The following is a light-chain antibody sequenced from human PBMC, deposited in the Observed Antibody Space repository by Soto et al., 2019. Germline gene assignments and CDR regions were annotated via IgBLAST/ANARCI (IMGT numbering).Light chain of an antibody. CDR3: SSFARSGIRL. J-gene: IGLJ2*01. V-gene: IGLV2-14*03. CDR1: SSDVGGYKY. Sequence: QPVLTQPASVSGSPGQSITISCTGTSSDVGGYKYVSWYQQYPGKVPRLIMYDVSIRPLGVSDRFSGSKSGNTASLTIFGLQPEDEADYYCSSFARSGIRLFGGGTKLTVL. CDR2: DVS.